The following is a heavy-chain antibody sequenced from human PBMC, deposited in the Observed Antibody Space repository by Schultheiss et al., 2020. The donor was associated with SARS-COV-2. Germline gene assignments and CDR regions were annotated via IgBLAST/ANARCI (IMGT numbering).Heavy chain of an antibody. CDR3: ARASTPRYFDL. V-gene: IGHV3-48*03. J-gene: IGHJ2*01. CDR1: GFTFSNYW. D-gene: IGHD2-15*01. CDR2: ISSSGSTI. Sequence: LSLTCAASGFTFSNYWMHWVRQAPGKGLEWVSYISSSGSTIYYADSVKGRFTISRDNDKNSLYLQMNSLRAEDTAVYYCARASTPRYFDLWGRGTLVTVSS.